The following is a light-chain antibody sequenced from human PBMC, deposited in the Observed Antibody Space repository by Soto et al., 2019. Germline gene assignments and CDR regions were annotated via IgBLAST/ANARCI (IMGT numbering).Light chain of an antibody. CDR3: QHYNSYAWT. CDR1: QTINNW. Sequence: DIQMTQSHSTLSASIGDRVTITCRASQTINNWLAWYQQKPGKAPNLLIYHASNLETGVPSRFSGSAFGTEFTLTISSLQPDDFATYYCQHYNSYAWTFGQGTKVEIK. CDR2: HAS. V-gene: IGKV1-5*01. J-gene: IGKJ1*01.